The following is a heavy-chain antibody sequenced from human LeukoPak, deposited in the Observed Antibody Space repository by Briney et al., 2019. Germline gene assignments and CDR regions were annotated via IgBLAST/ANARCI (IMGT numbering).Heavy chain of an antibody. CDR3: ATSASTATWWLDP. CDR1: GGTFSSYA. J-gene: IGHJ5*02. CDR2: IIPIFGTA. V-gene: IGHV1-69*13. Sequence: SVKVSCKASGGTFSSYAISWVRQAPRQGLEWMGGIIPIFGTANYAQKFQGRVTITADESTSTAYMELSSLRSEDTAVYYCATSASTATWWLDPWGQGTLVTVSS. D-gene: IGHD2-15*01.